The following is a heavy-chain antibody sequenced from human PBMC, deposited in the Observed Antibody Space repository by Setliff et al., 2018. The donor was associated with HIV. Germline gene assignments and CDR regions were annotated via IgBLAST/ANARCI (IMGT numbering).Heavy chain of an antibody. CDR2: INHSGST. Sequence: SETLSLTCAVYGGSSSGYYWSWIRQPPGKGLEWIGEINHSGSTNYNPSLKSRVTISVDTSKNQFSLKLSSVTAADTAVYYCARGRFTILRGYYYYHMDVWGKGTTVTAP. D-gene: IGHD1-1*01. CDR1: GGSSSGYY. J-gene: IGHJ6*03. V-gene: IGHV4-34*01. CDR3: ARGRFTILRGYYYYHMDV.